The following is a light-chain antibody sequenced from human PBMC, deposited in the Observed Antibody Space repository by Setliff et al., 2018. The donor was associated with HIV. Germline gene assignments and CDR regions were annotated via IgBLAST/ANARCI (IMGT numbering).Light chain of an antibody. J-gene: IGLJ2*01. CDR3: SSYTSTRALI. V-gene: IGLV2-14*03. CDR1: SSDVGGYNF. Sequence: QSVLTQPDSVSGSPGRSVTISCTGTSSDVGGYNFVSWYQQHPGKTPELLIYDVTNRPSGVSDRFSGSKSGNTASLTITGLQPEDEADYYCSSYTSTRALIFGGGTK. CDR2: DVT.